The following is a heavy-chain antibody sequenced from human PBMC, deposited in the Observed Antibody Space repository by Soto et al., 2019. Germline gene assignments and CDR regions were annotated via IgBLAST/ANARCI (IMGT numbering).Heavy chain of an antibody. J-gene: IGHJ6*03. CDR2: INSDGSST. CDR1: GFTFSSYW. D-gene: IGHD6-19*01. Sequence: EVQLVESGGGLVQPGGSLRLSCAASGFTFSSYWMHWVRQAPGKGLVWVSRINSDGSSTSYADSVKGRFTISRDNAKNTLYLQMNSLRAEDTAVYYCARYRQWLVYYYYYYMDVWGKETTVTVSS. CDR3: ARYRQWLVYYYYYYMDV. V-gene: IGHV3-74*01.